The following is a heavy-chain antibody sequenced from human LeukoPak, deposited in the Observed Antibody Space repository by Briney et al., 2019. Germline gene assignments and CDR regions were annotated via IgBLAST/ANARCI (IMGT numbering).Heavy chain of an antibody. D-gene: IGHD5-12*01. CDR2: INHSGGT. CDR3: ARADIVDTFIDY. Sequence: SETLSLTCAVYGGSFSGYYWSWIRQPPGKGLEWIGEINHSGGTNYNPSLKSRVTISVDTSKNQFSLKLSSVTAADTAVYYCARADIVDTFIDYWDHGTLVTVSS. CDR1: GGSFSGYY. V-gene: IGHV4-34*01. J-gene: IGHJ4*01.